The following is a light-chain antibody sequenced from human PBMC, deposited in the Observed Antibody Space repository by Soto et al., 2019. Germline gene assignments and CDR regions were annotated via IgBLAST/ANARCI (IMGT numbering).Light chain of an antibody. CDR3: AQAAHFPPT. CDR1: QSLVHSDGNTS. J-gene: IGKJ4*01. CDR2: KIS. Sequence: DIVMTQTPVSSSVALGQSASISCKSSQSLVHSDGNTSLNWLHQRPGQPPRLLIYKISKRLSGVPDRFSGSGAGTFFTLRISRLEPEDVGIYYCAQAAHFPPTFGGGPTV. V-gene: IGKV2-24*01.